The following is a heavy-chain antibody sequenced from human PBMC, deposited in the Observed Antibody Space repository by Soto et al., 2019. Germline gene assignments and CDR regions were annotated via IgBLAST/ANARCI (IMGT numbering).Heavy chain of an antibody. CDR3: TKARLWGGDGYNSYYYNAMDV. J-gene: IGHJ6*02. CDR1: GFTFDDYA. Sequence: EMQLVESGGGLVQPGMSLRLSCAASGFTFDDYAMYWVRQVPGKGLEWVSGISWNSGRIGYADSVKGRFTISRDNAKNSMYLQMNRLSTEYTALYYCTKARLWGGDGYNSYYYNAMDVWGQGTTVTVSS. D-gene: IGHD3-16*01. CDR2: ISWNSGRI. V-gene: IGHV3-9*01.